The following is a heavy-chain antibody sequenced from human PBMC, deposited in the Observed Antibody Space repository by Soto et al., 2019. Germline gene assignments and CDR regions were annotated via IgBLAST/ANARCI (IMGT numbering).Heavy chain of an antibody. CDR3: ARSSGWYYFDY. Sequence: SETLSLTCAVSGYSIIRGYYWGLIRQPPGKGLEWIGSIYHSGSTYYNPSLKSRVTISVDTSKNQFSLRLSSVTAADTAVYYCARSSGWYYFDYWGQGTLVTVSS. CDR2: IYHSGST. D-gene: IGHD6-19*01. CDR1: GYSIIRGYY. J-gene: IGHJ4*02. V-gene: IGHV4-38-2*01.